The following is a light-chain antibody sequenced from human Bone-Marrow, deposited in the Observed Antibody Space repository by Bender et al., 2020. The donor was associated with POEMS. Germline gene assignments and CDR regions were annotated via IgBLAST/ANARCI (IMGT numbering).Light chain of an antibody. Sequence: QSALTQPASVSGSPGQSITISCAGTSADIGGYNYVSWYQQHPGKAPKLIIRDVGNRPSGISIRFSGSKSGNMASLTISGLQAEDEAEYYCSSYSSANTVVFGGGTTLTVL. J-gene: IGLJ3*02. CDR1: SADIGGYNY. CDR2: DVG. CDR3: SSYSSANTVV. V-gene: IGLV2-14*03.